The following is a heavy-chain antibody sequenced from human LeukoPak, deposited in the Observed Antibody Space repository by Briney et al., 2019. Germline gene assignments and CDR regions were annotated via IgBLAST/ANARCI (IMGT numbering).Heavy chain of an antibody. CDR2: IYYSGST. V-gene: IGHV4-59*01. D-gene: IGHD3-22*01. Sequence: SETLSLTCTVSGGSISSYYWSWIRQPPGKGLEWIGYIYYSGSTNYNPSLKSRVTISVDTSKNQFSLKLSSVTAADTAVYYCARGANYYDSSGYSATFDYWGQGTLVTVSS. CDR1: GGSISSYY. J-gene: IGHJ4*02. CDR3: ARGANYYDSSGYSATFDY.